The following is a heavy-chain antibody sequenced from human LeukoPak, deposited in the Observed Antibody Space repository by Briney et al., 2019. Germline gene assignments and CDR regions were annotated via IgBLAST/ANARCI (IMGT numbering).Heavy chain of an antibody. V-gene: IGHV3-7*05. Sequence: QSGGSLRLSCAASGFTFSRHWMNWVRQAPGKGLEWVATTNLDGGAGYYVDSVKGRFTISRDNAKNSLYLQMNSLRAEDTAVYYCASSYGSGTNFDYWGQGTLVTVSS. CDR1: GFTFSRHW. J-gene: IGHJ4*02. CDR3: ASSYGSGTNFDY. CDR2: TNLDGGAG. D-gene: IGHD3-10*01.